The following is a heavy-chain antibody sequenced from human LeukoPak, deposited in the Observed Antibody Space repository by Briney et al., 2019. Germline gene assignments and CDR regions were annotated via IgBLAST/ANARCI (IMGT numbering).Heavy chain of an antibody. V-gene: IGHV1-18*01. J-gene: IGHJ5*02. CDR2: ISAYNGNT. CDR3: ARVGDSSGWPTWFDP. CDR1: GYTFTSYG. D-gene: IGHD6-19*01. Sequence: ASVKVSCKASGYTFTSYGISWVRQAPGQGLEWMGWISAYNGNTNYAQTLQGRVTMTTDTSTSTAYMELRSLRSDDTAVYYCARVGDSSGWPTWFDPWGQGTLVTVSS.